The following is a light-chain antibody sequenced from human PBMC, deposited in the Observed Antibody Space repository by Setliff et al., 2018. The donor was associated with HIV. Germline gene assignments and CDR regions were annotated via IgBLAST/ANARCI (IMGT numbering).Light chain of an antibody. V-gene: IGLV2-11*01. CDR1: SSNVGDYNF. Sequence: QSALTQPRSVSGSPGQSVTISCTKTSSNVGDYNFVSWYQQHPDKAPKLFSYEVGKRPSGVPAGFSGSKSGNPASLTISGLQAEDEADYYCCSYAGTYTSNYVFGTGTKVTV. CDR2: EVG. CDR3: CSYAGTYTSNYV. J-gene: IGLJ1*01.